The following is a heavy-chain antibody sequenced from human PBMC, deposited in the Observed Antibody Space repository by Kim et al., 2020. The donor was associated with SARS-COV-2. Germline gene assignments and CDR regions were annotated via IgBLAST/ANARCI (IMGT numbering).Heavy chain of an antibody. J-gene: IGHJ3*02. Sequence: ASVKVSCKASGYTFTSYYMYWVRQAPGQGLEWMGIINPSGGSTSYAQKFQGRVTMTRDTSTSTVYMELSSLRSEDTAVYYCARELRYCSSTSCYRNAFDIWGQGTMVTVSS. V-gene: IGHV1-46*01. CDR1: GYTFTSYY. CDR2: INPSGGST. D-gene: IGHD2-2*02. CDR3: ARELRYCSSTSCYRNAFDI.